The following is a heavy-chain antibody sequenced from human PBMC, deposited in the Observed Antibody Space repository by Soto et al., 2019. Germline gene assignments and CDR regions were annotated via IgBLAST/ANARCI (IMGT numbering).Heavy chain of an antibody. CDR2: ISGSGGST. V-gene: IGHV3-23*01. J-gene: IGHJ6*02. D-gene: IGHD5-12*01. CDR3: AKDLVNPARGYSGYGDYYYYYGMDV. CDR1: GFTFSSYA. Sequence: GGSLRLSCAASGFTFSSYAMSWVRQAPGKGLEWVSAISGSGGSTYYADSVKGRFTISRDNSKNTLYLQMNSLRAEDTAVYYCAKDLVNPARGYSGYGDYYYYYGMDVWGQGTTVTVSS.